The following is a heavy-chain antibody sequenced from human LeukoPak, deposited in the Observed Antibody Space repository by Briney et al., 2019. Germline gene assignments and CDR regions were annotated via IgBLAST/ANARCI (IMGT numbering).Heavy chain of an antibody. CDR3: ARGKVRGVQDY. CDR2: IYTSGST. J-gene: IGHJ4*02. D-gene: IGHD3-10*01. Sequence: SETLSLTCTVSGGSISSYYWSWIRQPPGKGLEWIGYIYTSGSTNYNPSLKSRVTISVDRSKNQFSLKLSSVTAANTAVYYCARGKVRGVQDYWGQGTLVTVSS. CDR1: GGSISSYY. V-gene: IGHV4-4*09.